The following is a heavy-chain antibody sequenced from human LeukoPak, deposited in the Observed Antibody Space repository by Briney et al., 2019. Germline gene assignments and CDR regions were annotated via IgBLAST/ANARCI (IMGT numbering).Heavy chain of an antibody. D-gene: IGHD5-12*01. J-gene: IGHJ4*02. CDR1: GFTFSDYY. V-gene: IGHV3-11*06. Sequence: GGSLRLSCAVSGFTFSDYYMSWIRQAPGTGLEWVSYISSDSAYTNYADSLRGRFTISRDNAKNSLYLQMNSLRAEDTAVYYCARDLRGYTGYNYYDYWGQGTLVIVSS. CDR3: ARDLRGYTGYNYYDY. CDR2: ISSDSAYT.